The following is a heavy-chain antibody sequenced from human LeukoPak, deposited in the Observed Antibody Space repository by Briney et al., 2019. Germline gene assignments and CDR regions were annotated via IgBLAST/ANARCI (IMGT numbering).Heavy chain of an antibody. D-gene: IGHD3-16*02. Sequence: PGGSLRLSCAASGFTFSSYSMNWVRQAPGKGLEWVAYISSSSGTIYYTDSVKGRFTTSRDNAKNSVFLQMSSLSGGDTAIYYCARDQGFRYFDPWGQGTLVTVSS. CDR3: ARDQGFRYFDP. CDR2: ISSSSGTI. CDR1: GFTFSSYS. V-gene: IGHV3-48*01. J-gene: IGHJ5*02.